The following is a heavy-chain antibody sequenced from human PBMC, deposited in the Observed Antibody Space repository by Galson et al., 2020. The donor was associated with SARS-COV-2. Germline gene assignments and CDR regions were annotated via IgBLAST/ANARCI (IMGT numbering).Heavy chain of an antibody. Sequence: KISCTASGGTISSYAISWVRQAPGQGLEWMGRIITIFGTANYAQKFQGSVTITADESTSTAYMELRSLRSEDTAVYYCAIMGGERDGYNFDYWGQGTLVTVSS. CDR3: AIMGGERDGYNFDY. CDR2: IITIFGTA. V-gene: IGHV1-69*15. D-gene: IGHD5-12*01. CDR1: GGTISSYA. J-gene: IGHJ4*02.